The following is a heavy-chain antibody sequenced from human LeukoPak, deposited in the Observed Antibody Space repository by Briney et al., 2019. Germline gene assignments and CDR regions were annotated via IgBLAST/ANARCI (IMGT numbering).Heavy chain of an antibody. J-gene: IGHJ4*02. CDR3: ANAYQAAAGTPFDY. CDR2: ISGSGGST. Sequence: GGSLRLSCAASGFTFSSYAMSWVRQAPGKGPEWVSAISGSGGSTYYADSVKGRFTISRDNSKNTLYLQMNSLRAEDTAVYYCANAYQAAAGTPFDYWGQGTLVTVSS. D-gene: IGHD6-13*01. V-gene: IGHV3-23*01. CDR1: GFTFSSYA.